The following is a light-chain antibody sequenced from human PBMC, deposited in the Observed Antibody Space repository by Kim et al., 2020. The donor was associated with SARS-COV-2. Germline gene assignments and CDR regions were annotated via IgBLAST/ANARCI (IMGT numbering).Light chain of an antibody. Sequence: SSELTQDPAVSVALGQTVRITCQGDSLRTYYGSWYQQKPGQAPLLVFYGKNNRPSGIPDRISGSSSGNTASLTITGAQAEDEADYYCNSRDSNTHQWVFG. J-gene: IGLJ3*02. CDR2: GKN. CDR3: NSRDSNTHQWV. CDR1: SLRTYY. V-gene: IGLV3-19*01.